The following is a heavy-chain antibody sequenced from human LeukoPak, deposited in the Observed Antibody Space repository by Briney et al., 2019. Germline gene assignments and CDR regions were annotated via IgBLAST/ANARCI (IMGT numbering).Heavy chain of an antibody. Sequence: SETLSLTCTVSGGSISSSSYYWGWIRQPPGKGLEWIGEINHSGSTNYNPSLKSRVTISVDTSKNQFSLKLSSVTAADTAVYYCASLAVGDYWGQGTLVTVSS. CDR2: INHSGST. CDR3: ASLAVGDY. D-gene: IGHD3-10*01. J-gene: IGHJ4*02. V-gene: IGHV4-39*07. CDR1: GGSISSSSYY.